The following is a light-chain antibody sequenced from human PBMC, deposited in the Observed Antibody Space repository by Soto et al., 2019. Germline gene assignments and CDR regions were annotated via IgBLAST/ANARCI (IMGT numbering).Light chain of an antibody. CDR2: DIN. CDR3: VTWDSSLSAVI. V-gene: IGLV1-51*01. CDR1: RSNIGNNY. Sequence: QSVLTQPPSVSAAPEEKVTISCSGSRSNIGNNYVSWYRQFPGTPPKLLIYDINKRPSGIPDRFSGSKFGTSAPLGITGLQTGDVADYYCVTWDSSLSAVIFGGGTKVTVL. J-gene: IGLJ2*01.